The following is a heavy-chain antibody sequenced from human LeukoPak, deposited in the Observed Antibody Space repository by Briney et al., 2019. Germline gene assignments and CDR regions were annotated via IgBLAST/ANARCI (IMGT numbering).Heavy chain of an antibody. CDR3: GRESAVYYYNDAGYNDF. J-gene: IGHJ4*02. D-gene: IGHD3-9*01. V-gene: IGHV3-64*02. Sequence: SGGSLRLSCAASGFTFSAYTMYWVRQAPGKGLEYVAGINPNRHSTHYADSLKGRLIISRDNSKSTLDLQMRSLRPEDTAVYYCGRESAVYYYNDAGYNDFWGQGILVSVSS. CDR1: GFTFSAYT. CDR2: INPNRHST.